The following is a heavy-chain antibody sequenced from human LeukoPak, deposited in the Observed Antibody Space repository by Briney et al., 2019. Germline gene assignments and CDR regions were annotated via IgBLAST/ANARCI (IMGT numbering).Heavy chain of an antibody. D-gene: IGHD4-23*01. Sequence: GGSLTLSCAASGFNFSSYPMSWVRPAPGKGLEWVSALSGSGGSTYYADSVKGRFTSSRDNSTNTLDLQMNSLRAEDTAVYYCAKVHGGSADSLYYIDDWGQGTLVTVSS. CDR2: LSGSGGST. CDR3: AKVHGGSADSLYYIDD. J-gene: IGHJ4*02. CDR1: GFNFSSYP. V-gene: IGHV3-23*01.